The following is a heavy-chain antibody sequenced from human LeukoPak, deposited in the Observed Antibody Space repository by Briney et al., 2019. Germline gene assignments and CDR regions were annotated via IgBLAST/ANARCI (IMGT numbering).Heavy chain of an antibody. J-gene: IGHJ3*02. CDR3: ARGVPNSEYCSGGSCYSFVAFDI. D-gene: IGHD2-15*01. Sequence: ASVKVSCKASGYTFTGYYMHWVRQAPGQGLEWMGWINPNSGGTNYAQKFQGRVTMTRNTSISTAYMELSSLRSEDTAVYYCARGVPNSEYCSGGSCYSFVAFDIWGQGTMVTVSS. CDR1: GYTFTGYY. V-gene: IGHV1-2*02. CDR2: INPNSGGT.